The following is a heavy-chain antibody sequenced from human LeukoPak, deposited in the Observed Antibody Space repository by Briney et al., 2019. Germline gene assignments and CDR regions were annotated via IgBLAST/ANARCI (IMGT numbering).Heavy chain of an antibody. V-gene: IGHV1-2*02. D-gene: IGHD3-22*01. CDR3: ARDPAPYLVVAIEPYYYMDV. CDR1: GYTFTGYY. CDR2: INPNSGGT. Sequence: ASVKVFCKASGYTFTGYYMHWVRQAPGHGLEWMGWINPNSGGTNYAQKFQGRVTMTRDTSISTAYMELSRLRSDDTAVYYCARDPAPYLVVAIEPYYYMDVWGKGTTVTVSS. J-gene: IGHJ6*03.